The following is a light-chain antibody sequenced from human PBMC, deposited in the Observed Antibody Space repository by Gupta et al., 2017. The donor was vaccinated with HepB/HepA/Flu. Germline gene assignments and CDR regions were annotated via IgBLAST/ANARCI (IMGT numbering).Light chain of an antibody. CDR1: SSDVGGYNY. CDR3: STYTSSISDVV. CDR2: NVS. Sequence: QSALPQPASASAPPLQSNTTSCNGTSSDVGGYNYVSWYQQQPGKAHKLMIYNVSKRPAGVANRFAGSKSGNTASLTIAGLQTEDEADYYCSTYTSSISDVVFGGGTKLTVL. J-gene: IGLJ2*01. V-gene: IGLV2-14*03.